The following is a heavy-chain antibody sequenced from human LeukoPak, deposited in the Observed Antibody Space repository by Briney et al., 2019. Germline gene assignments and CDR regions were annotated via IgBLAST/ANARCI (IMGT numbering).Heavy chain of an antibody. CDR1: GFTVSSNY. CDR2: IYSGGST. Sequence: PGGSLRLSCAASGFTVSSNYMSWVRQAPGKGLEWVSVIYSGGSTYYTDSVKGRFTISRDNSKNTLYLQMNSLRPEDTAVYYCAKVRVVFNWNYAYYSDYWGQGTLVTVSS. J-gene: IGHJ4*02. D-gene: IGHD1-7*01. V-gene: IGHV3-53*05. CDR3: AKVRVVFNWNYAYYSDY.